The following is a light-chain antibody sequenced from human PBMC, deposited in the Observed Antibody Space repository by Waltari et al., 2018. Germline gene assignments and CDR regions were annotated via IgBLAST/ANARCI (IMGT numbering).Light chain of an antibody. V-gene: IGLV2-8*01. CDR2: EVL. Sequence: QSALTQTPSASGSTGQSFTTSCPGTSSDVGGSNHVPWYQQPPGKVPKVMIYEVLKRPTVVPHRFSGAKSGNTASLTVSGRRAEEEADYYCSSFADGNTQLLFGGGTKLTVL. CDR3: SSFADGNTQLL. CDR1: SSDVGGSNH. J-gene: IGLJ2*01.